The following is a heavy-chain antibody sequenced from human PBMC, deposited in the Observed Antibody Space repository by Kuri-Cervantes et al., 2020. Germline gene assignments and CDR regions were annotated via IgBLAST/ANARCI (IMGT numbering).Heavy chain of an antibody. J-gene: IGHJ6*03. CDR2: IYYSGST. D-gene: IGHD3-10*01. Sequence: SETLSLTCTVSGGSISSYYWSWIRQPPGKGLEWIGYIYYSGSTNYNPSLKSRVTISVDTSKNQFSLRLRSVTAADTAVYYCARAVRYYGGYYYMDVWGKGTTVTVSS. CDR1: GGSISSYY. CDR3: ARAVRYYGGYYYMDV. V-gene: IGHV4-59*12.